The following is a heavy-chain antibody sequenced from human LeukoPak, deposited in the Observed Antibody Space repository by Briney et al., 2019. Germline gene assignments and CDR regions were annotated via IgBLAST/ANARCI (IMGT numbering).Heavy chain of an antibody. D-gene: IGHD6-19*01. CDR1: GGSFSGYY. J-gene: IGHJ4*02. V-gene: IGHV4-34*01. CDR3: ARGLSPQWLVPPYFDY. CDR2: INHSGST. Sequence: PWETLSLTCAVYGGSFSGYYSSWIRQPPGKGLEWFGEINHSGSTNYNPSLKSRVTISVDTSKNQFSLKLSSVTAADTAVYYCARGLSPQWLVPPYFDYWGQGTPVTVSS.